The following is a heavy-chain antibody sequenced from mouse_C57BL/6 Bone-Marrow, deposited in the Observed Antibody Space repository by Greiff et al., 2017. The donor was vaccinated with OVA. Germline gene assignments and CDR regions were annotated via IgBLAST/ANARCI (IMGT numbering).Heavy chain of an antibody. D-gene: IGHD1-1*01. CDR1: GFNIKDYY. CDR2: IDPEDGET. J-gene: IGHJ2*01. V-gene: IGHV14-2*01. CDR3: AMGTTVVATYDY. Sequence: EVQLQQSGAELVKPGASVKLSCTASGFNIKDYYMHWVKQRTEQGLEWIGRIDPEDGETKYAPKFQGKATITADTSSNTAYLQRSSLTSEDTAVYYWAMGTTVVATYDYWGQGTTLTVAS.